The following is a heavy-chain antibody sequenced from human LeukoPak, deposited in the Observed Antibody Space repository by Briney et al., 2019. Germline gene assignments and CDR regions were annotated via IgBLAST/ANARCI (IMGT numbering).Heavy chain of an antibody. CDR2: FDPEDGET. CDR1: GYTLTELS. V-gene: IGHV1-24*01. J-gene: IGHJ4*02. Sequence: GASVKVSCKVSGYTLTELSMHWVRQAPGKGLEWMGGFDPEDGETIYAQKFQGRVTMTEDTSTDTAYMELSSLRSEDTAVYYCATGPLPRYCSSTSCYRTSDYWGQGTLVTVSS. D-gene: IGHD2-2*01. CDR3: ATGPLPRYCSSTSCYRTSDY.